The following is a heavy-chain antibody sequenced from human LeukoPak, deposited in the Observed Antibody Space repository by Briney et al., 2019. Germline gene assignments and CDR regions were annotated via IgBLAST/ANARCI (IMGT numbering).Heavy chain of an antibody. CDR2: ISPSGGST. V-gene: IGHV1-46*01. Sequence: VASVKVSCKAFGYTFTSNYMHWVRQAPGQGPEWMGVISPSGGSTTYAQKFQGRVTMTRDTSTSTVYMELSSLRSEDTAVYYCAREGYYYDSSGYSYYFDYWGQGTLVTVSS. J-gene: IGHJ4*02. CDR3: AREGYYYDSSGYSYYFDY. D-gene: IGHD3-22*01. CDR1: GYTFTSNY.